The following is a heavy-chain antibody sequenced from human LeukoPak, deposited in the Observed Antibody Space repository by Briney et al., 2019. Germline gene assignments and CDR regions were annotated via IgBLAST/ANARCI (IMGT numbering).Heavy chain of an antibody. Sequence: GGSLRLSCEVSGFSFSTYWMSWVRQAPGKGLEWVGQTNEHETEKYYGDAVRGRSTIYRDNAKNSLYLQMNSLRPDDTAVYYCAKGSYSSIGFFDYWGQGTLATVSS. CDR2: TNEHETEK. J-gene: IGHJ4*02. CDR1: GFSFSTYW. D-gene: IGHD6-13*01. CDR3: AKGSYSSIGFFDY. V-gene: IGHV3-7*01.